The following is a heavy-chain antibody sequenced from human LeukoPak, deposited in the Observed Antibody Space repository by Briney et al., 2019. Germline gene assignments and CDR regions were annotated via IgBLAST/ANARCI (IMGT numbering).Heavy chain of an antibody. D-gene: IGHD3-22*01. CDR1: GYTLTELS. J-gene: IGHJ4*02. Sequence: ASVKVSCKVSGYTLTELSMHWVRQAPGKGLEWMGGFDPEDGETIYAQKFQGRVTMTEDTSTDTAYMELSSLRSEDTAVYYCARGDSSGYRVGDFDYWGQGTLVTVSS. V-gene: IGHV1-24*01. CDR2: FDPEDGET. CDR3: ARGDSSGYRVGDFDY.